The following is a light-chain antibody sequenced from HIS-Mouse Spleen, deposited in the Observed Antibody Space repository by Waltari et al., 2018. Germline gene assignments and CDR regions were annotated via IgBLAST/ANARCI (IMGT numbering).Light chain of an antibody. J-gene: IGLJ2*01. Sequence: SYELTQPPSVSVSPGQTARITCSGDALPKKYAYWYQQKSGQAPLLVIYEDSKRTSGIPARFSGSSSGTIATLTISGAQVEDEADYYCYSTDSSGNHRVFGGGTKLTVL. CDR2: EDS. V-gene: IGLV3-10*01. CDR3: YSTDSSGNHRV. CDR1: ALPKKY.